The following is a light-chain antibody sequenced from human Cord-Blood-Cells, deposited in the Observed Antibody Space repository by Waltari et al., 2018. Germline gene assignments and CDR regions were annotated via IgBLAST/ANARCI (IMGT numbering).Light chain of an antibody. CDR1: QSISSY. CDR2: AAS. V-gene: IGKV1-39*01. Sequence: DIQMTQSPSSLSASVGDRVTITCRASQSISSYLNWYQQKPGKAPKLLIYAASSLQSGVPARFSSSGSGTDFTLTIGSLQPEDFATYYCQQSYRTHLTFGGGTKVEIK. J-gene: IGKJ4*01. CDR3: QQSYRTHLT.